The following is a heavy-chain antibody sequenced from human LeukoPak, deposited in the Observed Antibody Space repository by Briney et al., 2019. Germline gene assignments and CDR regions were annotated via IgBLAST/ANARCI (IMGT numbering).Heavy chain of an antibody. CDR3: AKDRGYYDSSGYCFDY. CDR1: GFTFSSYA. D-gene: IGHD3-22*01. Sequence: GGSLRLSCAASGFTFSSYAMSWVRQAPGKGLEWVSAISGSGGSTYYADSVKGRFTISRDNSKNTLYLQMNGLRAEDTAVYYCAKDRGYYDSSGYCFDYWGQGTLVTVSS. CDR2: ISGSGGST. J-gene: IGHJ4*02. V-gene: IGHV3-23*01.